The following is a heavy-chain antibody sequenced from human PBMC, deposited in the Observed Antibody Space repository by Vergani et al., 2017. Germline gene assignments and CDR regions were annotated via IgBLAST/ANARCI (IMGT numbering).Heavy chain of an antibody. CDR2: IIPIFGTA. J-gene: IGHJ6*02. D-gene: IGHD5-18*01. CDR1: GGTFSSYA. CDR3: ARGVDTAKSYDVPYYYGMDV. Sequence: QVQLVQSGAEVKKPGSSVKVSCKASGGTFSSYAISWVRQAPGQGLEWMGGIIPIFGTANYAQKFQGRVTITADESTSTAYMELSSLRSEDTAVYYCARGVDTAKSYDVPYYYGMDVWGQGTTVTVSS. V-gene: IGHV1-69*12.